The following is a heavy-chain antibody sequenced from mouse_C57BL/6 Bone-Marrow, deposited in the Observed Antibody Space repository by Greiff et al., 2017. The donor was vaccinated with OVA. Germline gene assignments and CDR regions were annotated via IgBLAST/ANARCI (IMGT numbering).Heavy chain of an antibody. Sequence: VKLQQPGAELVKPGASVKLSCKASGYTFTSYWMHWVKQRPGRGLEWIGRIDPNSGGTKYNEKFKSKATLTVDKPSSTAYMQLSSLTSEDSAVYYCAREHYYGSSSFAYWGQGTLVTVSA. CDR3: AREHYYGSSSFAY. CDR1: GYTFTSYW. V-gene: IGHV1-72*01. D-gene: IGHD1-1*01. J-gene: IGHJ3*01. CDR2: IDPNSGGT.